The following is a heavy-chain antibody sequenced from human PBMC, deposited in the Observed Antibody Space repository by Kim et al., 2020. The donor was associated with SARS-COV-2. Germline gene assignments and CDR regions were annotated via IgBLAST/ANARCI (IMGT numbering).Heavy chain of an antibody. D-gene: IGHD3-10*01. CDR2: IYSGGST. V-gene: IGHV3-66*04. CDR3: ARPMVRGGMGDY. CDR1: GFTVSSNY. Sequence: GGSLRLSCAASGFTVSSNYMSWVRQAPGKGLEWVSVIYSGGSTFYADSVKGRFTISRDNSKNTLYLQMNSLRAEDTAVYYCARPMVRGGMGDYWGQGTLVTVSS. J-gene: IGHJ4*02.